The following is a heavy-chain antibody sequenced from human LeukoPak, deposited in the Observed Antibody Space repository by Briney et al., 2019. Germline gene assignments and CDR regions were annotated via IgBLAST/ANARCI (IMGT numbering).Heavy chain of an antibody. CDR3: AKDTGVQFLEPAF. CDR1: GFTFNTYG. V-gene: IGHV3-33*06. D-gene: IGHD3-3*01. CDR2: IWFDGSVK. Sequence: PGGSLRLSCAASGFTFNTYGMHWVRQAPGQGLEWVAAIWFDGSVKHYSDAVKGRSTISRDNSLNTLYLQMNSLRVEDTAIYYCAKDTGVQFLEPAFWGQGTLVTVSS. J-gene: IGHJ4*02.